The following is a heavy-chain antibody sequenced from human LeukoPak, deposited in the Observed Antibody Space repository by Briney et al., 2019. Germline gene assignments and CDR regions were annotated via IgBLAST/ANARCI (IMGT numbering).Heavy chain of an antibody. CDR3: ARPDYGGNSHWFDP. J-gene: IGHJ5*02. CDR2: INPNSGGT. D-gene: IGHD4-23*01. Sequence: ASVKVSCKASGYTFTGYYMHWVRQAPGHGLEWMGWINPNSGGTNYAQKFQGRVTMTRDTSISTAYMELSRLRSDDTAVYYCARPDYGGNSHWFDPWGQGTLVTVSS. CDR1: GYTFTGYY. V-gene: IGHV1-2*02.